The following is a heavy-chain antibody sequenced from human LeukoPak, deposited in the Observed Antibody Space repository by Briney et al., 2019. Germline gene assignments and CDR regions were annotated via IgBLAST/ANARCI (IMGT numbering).Heavy chain of an antibody. J-gene: IGHJ4*02. V-gene: IGHV4-59*01. CDR3: ARSQGKNDWSYFDS. Sequence: SETLSLTCTVSGGYISTDYWSWIRQPPGKGLEWIGYVYYTGSTYYNPSLKSRVTISVDTSKNQFSLKLGSVTAADTAVFYCARSQGKNDWSYFDSWGQGTLVTVSS. CDR2: VYYTGST. D-gene: IGHD3-9*01. CDR1: GGYISTDY.